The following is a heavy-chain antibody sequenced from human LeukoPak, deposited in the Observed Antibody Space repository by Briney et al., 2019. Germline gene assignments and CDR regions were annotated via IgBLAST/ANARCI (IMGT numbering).Heavy chain of an antibody. CDR2: IKSKSDGETI. CDR3: TTDMDR. J-gene: IGHJ5*02. Sequence: GGSLRLSCTASGFTFSNAWMSWVGQAPGKGLEWVGRIKSKSDGETIDYAAPGQGRFSISRDDSKNTFSLQMNSLKTEDTAVYYCTTDMDRWGQGTLVIVSS. V-gene: IGHV3-15*01. CDR1: GFTFSNAW.